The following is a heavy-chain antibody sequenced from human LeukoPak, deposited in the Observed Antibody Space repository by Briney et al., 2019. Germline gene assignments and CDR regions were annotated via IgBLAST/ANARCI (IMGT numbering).Heavy chain of an antibody. V-gene: IGHV1-2*02. J-gene: IGHJ6*03. Sequence: ASVKVSCKASGYTFTGYYMHWVRQAPGQGLEWMGWINPNSGGTNYAQKFQGRVTMTRDTSISTAYMELSRLRSDDTAVYHCARAEPDPRLKNMDVWGKGTTVTVSS. CDR1: GYTFTGYY. D-gene: IGHD1-14*01. CDR3: ARAEPDPRLKNMDV. CDR2: INPNSGGT.